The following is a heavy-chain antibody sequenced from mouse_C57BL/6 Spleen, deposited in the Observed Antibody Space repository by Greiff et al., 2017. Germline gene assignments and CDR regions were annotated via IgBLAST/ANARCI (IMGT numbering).Heavy chain of an antibody. J-gene: IGHJ1*03. CDR1: GFTFSSYA. V-gene: IGHV5-9-1*02. CDR3: TRVATTVVARYFDV. CDR2: ISSGGDYI. D-gene: IGHD1-1*01. Sequence: EVKLVESGEGLVKPGGSLKLSCAASGFTFSSYAMSWVRQTPEKRLEWVAYISSGGDYIYYEDTVKGRFTISRDNARNTLYLQMSSLKSEDTARYYCTRVATTVVARYFDVGGTGTTVTVSS.